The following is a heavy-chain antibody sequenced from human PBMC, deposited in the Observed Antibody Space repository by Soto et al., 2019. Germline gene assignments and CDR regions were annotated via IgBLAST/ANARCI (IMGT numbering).Heavy chain of an antibody. Sequence: KTSETLSLTCAVYGGSFSAYYWSWIRQPPGKGLEWIGEINHSGSTNYNPSLKSRVTISVDTSKNQFSLKLSSVTAADTAVYYCARTYYDSSGYTTGGAFDIWGQGTMVTVSS. CDR2: INHSGST. D-gene: IGHD3-22*01. CDR3: ARTYYDSSGYTTGGAFDI. V-gene: IGHV4-34*01. CDR1: GGSFSAYY. J-gene: IGHJ3*02.